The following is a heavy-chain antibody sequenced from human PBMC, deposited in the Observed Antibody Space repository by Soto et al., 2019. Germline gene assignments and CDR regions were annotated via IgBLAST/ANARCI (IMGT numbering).Heavy chain of an antibody. CDR2: IKPDGSEE. D-gene: IGHD3-16*02. J-gene: IGHJ4*02. CDR3: ARVSRSETVIY. V-gene: IGHV3-7*01. CDR1: GFTFNNYW. Sequence: EVQLVESGGGLVQPGGSLRLSCAASGFTFNNYWMSWVRQAPGKGLEWVANIKPDGSEEQYVDSMRGRFTISRDNARNSLYLQMNSLRAEDTAVYYCARVSRSETVIYWGQGTLVTVSS.